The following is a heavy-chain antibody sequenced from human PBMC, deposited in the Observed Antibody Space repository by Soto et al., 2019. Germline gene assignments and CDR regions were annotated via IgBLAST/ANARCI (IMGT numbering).Heavy chain of an antibody. V-gene: IGHV1-8*02. J-gene: IGHJ5*02. Sequence: QVQLVQSGAEVKKPGASVKVSCKASGYTFTNNDVSWVRQATGQGLEWMGWMNRGSGDTGYAQKFQGRVTMTRDISIATAYMELNSLTSEDTAIYYCARMASFGSLNWFDPWGQGTLVTVSS. D-gene: IGHD5-18*01. CDR3: ARMASFGSLNWFDP. CDR1: GYTFTNND. CDR2: MNRGSGDT.